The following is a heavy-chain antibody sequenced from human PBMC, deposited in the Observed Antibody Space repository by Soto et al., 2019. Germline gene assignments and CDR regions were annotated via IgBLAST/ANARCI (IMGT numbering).Heavy chain of an antibody. CDR1: GGSISSYY. Sequence: PSETLSLTCTVSGGSISSYYWSWIRQPAGKGLEWIGRIYTSGSTNYNPSLKSRVTMSVDTSKNQFSLKLSSVTAADTAVYYCARDPIWFGELLGHNYYYGMDVWGQGTTVTVSS. CDR3: ARDPIWFGELLGHNYYYGMDV. CDR2: IYTSGST. J-gene: IGHJ6*02. V-gene: IGHV4-4*07. D-gene: IGHD3-10*01.